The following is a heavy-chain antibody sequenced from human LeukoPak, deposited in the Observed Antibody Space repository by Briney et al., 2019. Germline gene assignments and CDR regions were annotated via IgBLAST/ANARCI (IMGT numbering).Heavy chain of an antibody. CDR3: ARDNSLYFGGAEETNWFDP. CDR1: GFTFSSYA. CDR2: IWYDGSNK. V-gene: IGHV3-33*08. Sequence: GGSLRLSCAASGFTFSSYAMSWVRQAPGKGLEWVAVIWYDGSNKYYADSVKGRFTISRDNSKNTLYLQMNSLRAEDTAVYYCARDNSLYFGGAEETNWFDPWGQGTLVTVSS. J-gene: IGHJ5*02. D-gene: IGHD3-10*01.